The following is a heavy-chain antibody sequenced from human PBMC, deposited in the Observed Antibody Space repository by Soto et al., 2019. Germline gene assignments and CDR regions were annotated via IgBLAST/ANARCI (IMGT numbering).Heavy chain of an antibody. Sequence: PGGSLRLSCAASGFTFSSYGMSWVRQAPGKGLEWVPTITGSGGNTYYADSVKGRFTISRDNSKNALYLQMNSLRADDTALYYCAKTYYYGSGSYYPDYWGQGTLVTVSS. J-gene: IGHJ4*02. CDR3: AKTYYYGSGSYYPDY. D-gene: IGHD3-10*01. CDR2: ITGSGGNT. CDR1: GFTFSSYG. V-gene: IGHV3-23*01.